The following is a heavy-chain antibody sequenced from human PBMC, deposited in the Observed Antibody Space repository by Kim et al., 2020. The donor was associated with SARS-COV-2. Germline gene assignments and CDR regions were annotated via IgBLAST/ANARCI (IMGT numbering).Heavy chain of an antibody. V-gene: IGHV3-53*01. D-gene: IGHD4-17*01. CDR2: LYSDAKT. CDR1: GFTVSSNY. J-gene: IGHJ4*02. CDR3: VYGDYPFRY. Sequence: GGSLRLSCAASGFTVSSNYMHWVRQAPGRGLEWVSILYSDAKTYYADSVKGRFTFSRDNSKSTLSLQMNSLRAEDTAVYYCVYGDYPFRYWGQGTLVTVS.